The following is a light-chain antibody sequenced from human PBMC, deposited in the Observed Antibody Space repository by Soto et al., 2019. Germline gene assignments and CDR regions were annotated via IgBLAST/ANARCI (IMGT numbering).Light chain of an antibody. Sequence: QSVLTQPPSVSGAPGQRVTISCSGSSSNIGAGYDVHWYQQLPGTAPKLLIFGNDNRPSVVPDRFSGSKSGTSASLAITGLQAEDEADYYCQAYDNSLSAWVFGGGTKLTVL. CDR1: SSNIGAGYD. J-gene: IGLJ3*02. CDR3: QAYDNSLSAWV. V-gene: IGLV1-40*01. CDR2: GND.